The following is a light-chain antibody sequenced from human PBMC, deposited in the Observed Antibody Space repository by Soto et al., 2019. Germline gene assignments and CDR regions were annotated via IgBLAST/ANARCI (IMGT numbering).Light chain of an antibody. CDR3: QQYNDDSPWT. J-gene: IGKJ1*01. V-gene: IGKV1-5*01. Sequence: DIQMTQSPSTLSASVGDRVTITCRASHTVRACLAWYQQKPGEAPKLLIYDAPNLERGVPSRFSGRGSGTEFSLTISSLQPDDFATYYCQQYNDDSPWTFGQGTKV. CDR1: HTVRAC. CDR2: DAP.